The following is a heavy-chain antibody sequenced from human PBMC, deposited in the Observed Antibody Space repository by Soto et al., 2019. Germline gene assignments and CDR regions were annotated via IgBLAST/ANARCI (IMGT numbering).Heavy chain of an antibody. CDR2: IIGPATST. CDR1: GFTFSTYA. CDR3: AKVPEDFDY. Sequence: GGSLRLSCTASGFTFSTYAMTWVRQAPGKGLEWVSSIIGPATSTYYADSVKGRFTISRDNSKNTVYLQMTSLRVEDTAIYYCAKVPEDFDYWGQGTLVTVSS. J-gene: IGHJ4*02. V-gene: IGHV3-23*01.